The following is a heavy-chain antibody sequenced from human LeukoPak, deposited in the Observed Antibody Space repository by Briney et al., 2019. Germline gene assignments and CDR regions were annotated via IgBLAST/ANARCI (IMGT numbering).Heavy chain of an antibody. CDR3: ARQVRYCSSTSCYPNWFDP. V-gene: IGHV4-38-2*02. CDR2: IYHSGST. D-gene: IGHD2-2*01. J-gene: IGHJ5*02. Sequence: SETLSLTCTVSGYSISSGYYWGWIRQPPGKGLEWIGNIYHSGSTYYNPSLKSRVTISVDTSKNQFSLKLSSVTAADTAVYYCARQVRYCSSTSCYPNWFDPWGQGTLVTVSS. CDR1: GYSISSGYY.